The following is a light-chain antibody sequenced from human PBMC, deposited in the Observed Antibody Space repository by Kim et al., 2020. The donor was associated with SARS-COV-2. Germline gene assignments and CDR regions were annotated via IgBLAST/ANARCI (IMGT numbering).Light chain of an antibody. CDR1: SGSIASNY. Sequence: GKTVAIACTRSSGSIASNYVQWYQQRPGSSPTTVIFEDNQRPAEVPDRFSGSIDSSSNSASLTISGLKTGDEADYYCQSYDSSKQVFGGGTQLTVL. V-gene: IGLV6-57*01. CDR2: EDN. J-gene: IGLJ3*02. CDR3: QSYDSSKQV.